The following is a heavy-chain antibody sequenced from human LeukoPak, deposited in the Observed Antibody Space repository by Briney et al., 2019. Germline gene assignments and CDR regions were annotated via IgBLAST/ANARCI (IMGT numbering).Heavy chain of an antibody. CDR3: ARGANAYDSSGPFDY. D-gene: IGHD3-22*01. Sequence: GRSLRLSCAASGFTFSSYAMHWVRQAPGKGLEWVAVISYDGSNKYYADSVKGRFTISRVNSKNTLYLQMNSLRAEDTAVYYCARGANAYDSSGPFDYWGQGTLVTVSS. V-gene: IGHV3-30-3*01. CDR1: GFTFSSYA. J-gene: IGHJ4*02. CDR2: ISYDGSNK.